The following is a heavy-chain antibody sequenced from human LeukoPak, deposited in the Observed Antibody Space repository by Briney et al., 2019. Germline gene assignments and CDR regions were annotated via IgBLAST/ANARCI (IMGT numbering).Heavy chain of an antibody. CDR1: GGTFSSYA. CDR3: ARDALSGSFFDC. D-gene: IGHD3-10*01. CDR2: IIPIFGTA. V-gene: IGHV1-69*13. J-gene: IGHJ4*02. Sequence: RASVKLSCKASGGTFSSYAISWVRQAPGQGLEWMGGIIPIFGTANYAQKFQGRVTITADESTSTAYMELSSLRSEDTAVYYCARDALSGSFFDCWGQGTLVTVSS.